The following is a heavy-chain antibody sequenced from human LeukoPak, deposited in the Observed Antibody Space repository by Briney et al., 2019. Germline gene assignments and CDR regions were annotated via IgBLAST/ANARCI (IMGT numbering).Heavy chain of an antibody. Sequence: PSETLSLTCTVSGGSISSYYWSWIRQPPGKGLEWIGYIYYSGGTNYNPSLKSRVTISVDTSKNQFSLKLSSVTAADTAVYYCARSAVEMATIDFDYWGQGTLVTVSS. D-gene: IGHD5-24*01. CDR3: ARSAVEMATIDFDY. J-gene: IGHJ4*02. CDR1: GGSISSYY. CDR2: IYYSGGT. V-gene: IGHV4-59*01.